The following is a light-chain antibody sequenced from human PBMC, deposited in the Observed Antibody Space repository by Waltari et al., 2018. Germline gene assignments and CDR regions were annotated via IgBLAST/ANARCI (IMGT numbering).Light chain of an antibody. CDR3: SSYAGSNTFI. Sequence: QAALTQPPSVSGSPGQSVTISCTGTSSDIGCYNYVSWYQQHPGKAPKLMIYDVNKRPSGVSDRFSGSKSGNTASLTISGLQAEDEADYYCSSYAGSNTFIFGVGTRLTVL. V-gene: IGLV2-11*01. CDR1: SSDIGCYNY. J-gene: IGLJ1*01. CDR2: DVN.